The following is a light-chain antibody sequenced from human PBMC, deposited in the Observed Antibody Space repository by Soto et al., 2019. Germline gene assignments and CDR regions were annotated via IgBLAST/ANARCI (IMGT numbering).Light chain of an antibody. CDR2: KAS. Sequence: TQMTQSPSTLSGSVGDRVTITFRSSQTISSWLAWYQQKPGKAPKLLIYKASTLKSGVPSRFSGSGSGTEFTLTISSLQHEDFATYYCQHYNRYSEAFGQGTKVDIK. J-gene: IGKJ1*01. V-gene: IGKV1-5*03. CDR3: QHYNRYSEA. CDR1: QTISSW.